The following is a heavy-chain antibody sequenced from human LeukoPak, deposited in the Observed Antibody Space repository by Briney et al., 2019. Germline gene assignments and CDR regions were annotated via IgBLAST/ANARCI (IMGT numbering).Heavy chain of an antibody. J-gene: IGHJ4*02. Sequence: PGGSLRLSCETAGFTFSSYVMHWDRRTPGKGLVWVSRIASDGSSTTYADSVKGRFSISRDNAKNTLYLQMNSLRVEDTAVYYCARGRPHGNDYWGQGTLVTVSS. CDR3: ARGRPHGNDY. CDR2: IASDGSST. V-gene: IGHV3-74*01. D-gene: IGHD4-23*01. CDR1: GFTFSSYV.